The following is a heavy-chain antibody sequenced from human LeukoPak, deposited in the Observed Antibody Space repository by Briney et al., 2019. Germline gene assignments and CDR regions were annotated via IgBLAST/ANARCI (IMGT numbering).Heavy chain of an antibody. Sequence: SETLSLTCTVSGGSISSYYWSWIRQPPGKGLEWIGYIYYSGSTNYNPSLKSRVTISVDTSKNQFSLKLSSVTAADTAVYCCARGVLGGSIVGATRVFDYWGQGTLVTVSS. CDR1: GGSISSYY. CDR2: IYYSGST. J-gene: IGHJ4*02. V-gene: IGHV4-59*01. D-gene: IGHD1-26*01. CDR3: ARGVLGGSIVGATRVFDY.